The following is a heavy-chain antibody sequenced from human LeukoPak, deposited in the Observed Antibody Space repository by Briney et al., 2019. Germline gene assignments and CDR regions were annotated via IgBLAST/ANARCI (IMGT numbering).Heavy chain of an antibody. D-gene: IGHD3-16*01. CDR2: ISYDGSNK. V-gene: IGHV3-30*03. CDR3: ARVRRPGYYYYGMDV. J-gene: IGHJ6*02. Sequence: PGRSLRLSCAASGFTFSSYGMHWVRQAPGKGLEWVAVISYDGSNKYYADSVKGRFTISRDNSKNTLYLQMNSLRAEDTAVYYCARVRRPGYYYYGMDVWGQGTTVTVSS. CDR1: GFTFSSYG.